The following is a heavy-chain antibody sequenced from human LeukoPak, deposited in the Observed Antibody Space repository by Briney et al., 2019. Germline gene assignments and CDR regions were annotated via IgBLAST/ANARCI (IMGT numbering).Heavy chain of an antibody. CDR2: MNPNSGNT. J-gene: IGHJ6*03. D-gene: IGHD3-3*01. CDR1: GYTFPSYD. CDR3: ARGRTTSTMFGVVRRYYYYYYMDV. Sequence: ASVKVSCKASGYTFPSYDINWVRQATGQGLEWMGWMNPNSGNTGYAQKFQGRVTMTRNTSISTAYMELSSLRSEDTAVYYCARGRTTSTMFGVVRRYYYYYYMDVWGKGTTVTVSS. V-gene: IGHV1-8*01.